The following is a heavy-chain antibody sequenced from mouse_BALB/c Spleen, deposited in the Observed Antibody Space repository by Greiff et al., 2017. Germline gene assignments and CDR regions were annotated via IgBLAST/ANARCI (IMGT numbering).Heavy chain of an antibody. CDR2: ISSGSSTI. CDR3: ARSPYGNYGRFAY. CDR1: GFTFSSFG. Sequence: EVKLMESGGGLVQPGGSLKLSCAASGFTFSSFGMHWVRQAPEKGLEWVAYISSGSSTIYYADTVKGRFTISRDNPKNTLFLQMTSLRSEDTAMYYCARSPYGNYGRFAYWGQGTLVTVSA. J-gene: IGHJ3*01. V-gene: IGHV5-17*02. D-gene: IGHD2-1*01.